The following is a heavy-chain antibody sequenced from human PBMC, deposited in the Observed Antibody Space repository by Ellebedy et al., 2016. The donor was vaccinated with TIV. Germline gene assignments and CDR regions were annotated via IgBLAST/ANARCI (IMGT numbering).Heavy chain of an antibody. Sequence: GESLKISCAASGVSFSRYRMSWVRQAPGKGLEWVSSITDSSRTFYRDSFKGRFTISRDKAKHSLYLEMSSLRVEDTAVYYCARLADLWFGEIFDWGQGTLVTVSS. V-gene: IGHV3-21*03. D-gene: IGHD3-10*01. J-gene: IGHJ4*02. CDR2: ITDSSRT. CDR3: ARLADLWFGEIFD. CDR1: GVSFSRYR.